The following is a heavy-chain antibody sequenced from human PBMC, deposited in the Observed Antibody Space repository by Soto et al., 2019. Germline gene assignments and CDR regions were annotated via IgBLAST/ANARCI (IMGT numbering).Heavy chain of an antibody. Sequence: EVQLVESGAGLVKPGGSLRLSCAASGFTFSNAWMSWVRQAPGQGLEWVGRIKSKTDGGTTDYTAPVKGRFTIAREDSKNTLHLQMNSLKNEDTAVYYCTTDGDNWNTYGMDVWGQGTTVTVSS. CDR1: GFTFSNAW. CDR3: TTDGDNWNTYGMDV. CDR2: IKSKTDGGTT. J-gene: IGHJ6*02. D-gene: IGHD1-20*01. V-gene: IGHV3-15*01.